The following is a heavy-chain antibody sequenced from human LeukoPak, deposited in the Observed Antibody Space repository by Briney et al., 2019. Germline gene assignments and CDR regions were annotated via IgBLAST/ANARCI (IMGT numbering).Heavy chain of an antibody. D-gene: IGHD3-22*01. Sequence: SETLSLACTVSGGSISSGDYYWSWIRQPPGKGLEWIGYIYYSGSTYYNPSLKSRVTISVDTSKNQFSLKLSSVTAADTAVYYCARSDSSGYYDHYFDYWGQGTLVTVSS. CDR1: GGSISSGDYY. CDR2: IYYSGST. J-gene: IGHJ4*02. V-gene: IGHV4-30-4*01. CDR3: ARSDSSGYYDHYFDY.